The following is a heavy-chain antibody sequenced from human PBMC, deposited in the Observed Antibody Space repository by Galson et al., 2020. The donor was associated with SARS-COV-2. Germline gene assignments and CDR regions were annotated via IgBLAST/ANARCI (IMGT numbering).Heavy chain of an antibody. CDR3: ARGGPAAAGTDDAFDI. V-gene: IGHV3-53*04. CDR1: GFTVSSNN. CDR2: IYSGGST. D-gene: IGHD6-13*01. Sequence: GGSLRLSCAASGFTVSSNNMSWVRQAPGKGLEWFPVIYSGGSTYYADSVKGRFTISRHNSKNTLYLQMNSLRAEDTAVYYCARGGPAAAGTDDAFDIWGQGTMVTVSS. J-gene: IGHJ3*02.